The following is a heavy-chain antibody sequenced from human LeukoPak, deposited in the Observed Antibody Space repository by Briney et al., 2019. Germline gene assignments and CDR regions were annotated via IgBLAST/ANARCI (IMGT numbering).Heavy chain of an antibody. J-gene: IGHJ3*02. D-gene: IGHD3-10*01. V-gene: IGHV4-39*07. CDR2: FYSSGST. CDR3: AREYGSGSGAFDI. Sequence: SETLSLTCTVSGDSISSTPYHWAWIRQPPGKGLEWIGNFYSSGSTFYNPSLKSRVTISVDTSKNQLSLRLSSVTAADTAVYYCAREYGSGSGAFDIWGQGTMVTVSS. CDR1: GDSISSTPYH.